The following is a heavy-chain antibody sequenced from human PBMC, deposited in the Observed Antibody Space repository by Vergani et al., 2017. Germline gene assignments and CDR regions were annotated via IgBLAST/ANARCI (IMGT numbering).Heavy chain of an antibody. Sequence: QVQLQESGPGLVKPSQTLSLTCTVSGGSISSGGYYWSWIRQHPGKGLEWIGYIYYSGSTYYNPSLKSRVTISVDTSKNQFSLKLSCVTAADTAVYYCARXSRAHDYGNYYYYYGMDVWGQGTTVTVSS. D-gene: IGHD4-17*01. CDR1: GGSISSGGYY. V-gene: IGHV4-31*03. CDR2: IYYSGST. CDR3: ARXSRAHDYGNYYYYYGMDV. J-gene: IGHJ6*02.